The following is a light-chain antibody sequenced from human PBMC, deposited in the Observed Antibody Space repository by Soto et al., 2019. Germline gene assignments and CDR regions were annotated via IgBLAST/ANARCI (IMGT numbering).Light chain of an antibody. CDR2: LAS. CDR3: QYLNSFPLS. Sequence: DIQLTQSPASLSASVGDRVTITCRASQGISSYLAWYQQKPWKAPKLLIYLASTLPSGVPSRFRGSGSGTAGSLTSSRLQPEDVATYYCQYLNSFPLSFGGGTKVEIK. CDR1: QGISSY. J-gene: IGKJ4*01. V-gene: IGKV1-9*01.